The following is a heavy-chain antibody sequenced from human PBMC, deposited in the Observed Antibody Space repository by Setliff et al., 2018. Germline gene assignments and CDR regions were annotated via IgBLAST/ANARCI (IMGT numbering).Heavy chain of an antibody. V-gene: IGHV3-33*06. CDR2: IWFDGSNH. D-gene: IGHD2-15*01. CDR1: GFNFSSYG. Sequence: GGSLRLSCAVSGFNFSSYGMHWVRQAPGKGLEWVAAIWFDGSNHYYVDSVKGRFIISRDNSKNTLYLQMNSLRAEDTAVYFCAKESGAHYFYYYYMDVWGKGTTVTVSS. CDR3: AKESGAHYFYYYYMDV. J-gene: IGHJ6*03.